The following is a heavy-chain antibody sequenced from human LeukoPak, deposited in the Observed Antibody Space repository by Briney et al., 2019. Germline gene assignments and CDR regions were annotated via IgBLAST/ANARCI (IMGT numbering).Heavy chain of an antibody. J-gene: IGHJ3*02. Sequence: PSETLSLTCTVPGGSISSGSYYWSWIRQPAGKGLEWIGRIYTSGGTNYNPSLNNGVTISVDTSKNHFSLKLSSVTAADTAVYYCARTPAGESDAFDIWGQGTMVTVSS. CDR2: IYTSGGT. D-gene: IGHD1-26*01. CDR1: GGSISSGSYY. V-gene: IGHV4-61*02. CDR3: ARTPAGESDAFDI.